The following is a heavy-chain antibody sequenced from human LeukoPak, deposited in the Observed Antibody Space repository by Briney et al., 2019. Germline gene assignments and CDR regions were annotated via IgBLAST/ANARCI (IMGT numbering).Heavy chain of an antibody. V-gene: IGHV3-48*03. Sequence: GGSLRLSCAASGFTFSSYEMNWVRQAPGKGLEWVSYISSSGSTIYYADSVKGRFTISRDNAKNSLYLQMNSLRAEDTAVYYCARDLDSSSWYIWGQGTMVTVSS. CDR1: GFTFSSYE. D-gene: IGHD6-13*01. CDR2: ISSSGSTI. J-gene: IGHJ3*02. CDR3: ARDLDSSSWYI.